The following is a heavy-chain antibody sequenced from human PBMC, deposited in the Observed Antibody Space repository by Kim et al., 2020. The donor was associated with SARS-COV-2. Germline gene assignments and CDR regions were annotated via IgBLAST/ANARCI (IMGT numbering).Heavy chain of an antibody. CDR2: IIPIFGTA. J-gene: IGHJ4*02. Sequence: SVKVSCKASGGTFSSYAISWVRQAPGQGLEWMGGIIPIFGTANYAQKFQGRVTITADESTSTAYMELSSLRSEDTAVYYCARTYTAMVTGFDYWGQGTLVTVSS. CDR3: ARTYTAMVTGFDY. CDR1: GGTFSSYA. V-gene: IGHV1-69*13. D-gene: IGHD5-18*01.